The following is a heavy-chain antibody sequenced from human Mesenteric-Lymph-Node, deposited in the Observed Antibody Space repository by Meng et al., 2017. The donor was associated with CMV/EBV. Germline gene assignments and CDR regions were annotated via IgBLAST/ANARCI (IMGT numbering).Heavy chain of an antibody. CDR2: ISSSSSYI. Sequence: GGSLRLSCAASGFTFSSYSMNWVRQAPGKGLEWVSSISSSSSYIYYADSVKGRFTISRDNAKNSLYLQMNSLRAEDTAVYYCARVRYYGSGSYGSFDYWGQGTLVTVSS. J-gene: IGHJ4*02. V-gene: IGHV3-21*01. CDR3: ARVRYYGSGSYGSFDY. D-gene: IGHD3-10*01. CDR1: GFTFSSYS.